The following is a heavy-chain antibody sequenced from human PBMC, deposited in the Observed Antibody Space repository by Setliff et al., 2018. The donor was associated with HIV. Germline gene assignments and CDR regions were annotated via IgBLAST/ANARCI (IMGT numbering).Heavy chain of an antibody. J-gene: IGHJ3*01. V-gene: IGHV4-39*01. Sequence: SETLSLTCAVSGYSISSSSYYWGWIRQPPGKGLEWIGSIYYSGSTYYNPSLKSRVTISVDTSKNQFSLKLSSVTAADTAVYYCARQITSVTPEMLVVNDAFDVWGQGKMVTVSS. CDR1: GYSISSSSYY. CDR2: IYYSGST. CDR3: ARQITSVTPEMLVVNDAFDV. D-gene: IGHD4-17*01.